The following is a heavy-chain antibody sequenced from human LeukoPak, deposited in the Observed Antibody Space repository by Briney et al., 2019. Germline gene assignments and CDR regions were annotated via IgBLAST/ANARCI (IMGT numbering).Heavy chain of an antibody. V-gene: IGHV3-49*04. CDR2: IRRRAYGGAA. J-gene: IGHJ4*02. CDR1: GFAFDDFA. CDR3: SRNGLVDFDY. Sequence: GGSLRLSCTTSGFAFDDFAMSWVRQPAGKGLEWVGFIRRRAYGGAAEYAASVKGRFIISSDDSKGIAYLQMNSMKTEDKAVYYCSRNGLVDFDYWGQGSRVIVSP.